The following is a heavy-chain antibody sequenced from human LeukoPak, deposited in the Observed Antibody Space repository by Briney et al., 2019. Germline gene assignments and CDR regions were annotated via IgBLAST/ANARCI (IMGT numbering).Heavy chain of an antibody. CDR1: GFTFSDYY. Sequence: PGGSLRLSCATSGFTFSDYYKSWIRQAPGKGLEWISYISGSGNSVNDADSVQGRFTTSRDNSKNTLYLQMNSLRAEDTAVYYCARGGYYDSSGYPDPFDIWGQGTMVTVSS. V-gene: IGHV3-11*04. CDR2: ISGSGNSV. J-gene: IGHJ3*02. CDR3: ARGGYYDSSGYPDPFDI. D-gene: IGHD3-22*01.